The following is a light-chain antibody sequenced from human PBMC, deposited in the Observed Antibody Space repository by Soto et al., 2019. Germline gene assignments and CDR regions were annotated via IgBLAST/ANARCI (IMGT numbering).Light chain of an antibody. CDR3: QQYGTSPSWT. CDR1: QSVSSNT. J-gene: IGKJ1*01. CDR2: GAS. V-gene: IGKV3-20*01. Sequence: ESVWTRSPGTLSLSPGERATLSCRASQSVSSNTLAWYQQKPGQAPRLLMYGASTRATGIPDRFSGSGSGTDFTLTVSRLEPDDFAVYYCQQYGTSPSWTFGQGTKV.